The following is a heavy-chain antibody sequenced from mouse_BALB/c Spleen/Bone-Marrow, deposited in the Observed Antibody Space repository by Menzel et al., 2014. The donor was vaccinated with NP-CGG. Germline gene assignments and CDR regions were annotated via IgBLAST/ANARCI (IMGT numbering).Heavy chain of an antibody. CDR2: IDPENGDT. CDR1: GFNIKDHY. J-gene: IGHJ4*01. D-gene: IGHD2-1*01. Sequence: EVQLQQSGAELVRPGASVKLSCTASGFNIKDHYMNWVKQRPEQGLEWIGWIDPENGDTEYAPKFQGKATMTADTSSNTAYLQLSILTSEDTAVYYCNGNYYAMDYWGQGTSVTVSS. V-gene: IGHV14-4*02. CDR3: NGNYYAMDY.